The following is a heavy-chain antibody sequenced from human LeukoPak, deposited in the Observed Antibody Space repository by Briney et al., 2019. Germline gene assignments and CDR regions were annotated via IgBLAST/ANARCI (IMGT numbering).Heavy chain of an antibody. V-gene: IGHV4-34*01. CDR3: ARGRIAAAGIAGWFDP. CDR2: INHSGST. D-gene: IGHD6-13*01. Sequence: SETLSLTCAVYGGSFSGYYWSWIRQPPGKGLEWSGEINHSGSTNYNPSLKSRVTISVDTSKNQFSLKLSSVTAADTAVYYCARGRIAAAGIAGWFDPWGQGTLVTVSS. CDR1: GGSFSGYY. J-gene: IGHJ5*02.